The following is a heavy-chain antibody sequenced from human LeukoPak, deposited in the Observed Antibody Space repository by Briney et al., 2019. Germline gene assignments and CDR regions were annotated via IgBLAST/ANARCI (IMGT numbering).Heavy chain of an antibody. D-gene: IGHD3-3*01. J-gene: IGHJ6*03. CDR2: IIPIFGTA. V-gene: IGHV1-69*13. Sequence: SVKVSCKASGYTFTSYDINWVRQATGQGLEWMGGIIPIFGTANYAQKFQGRVTITADESTSTAYMELSSLRSEDTAVYYCARGPSEPQGYYWYYYMDVWGKGTTVTVSS. CDR3: ARGPSEPQGYYWYYYMDV. CDR1: GYTFTSYD.